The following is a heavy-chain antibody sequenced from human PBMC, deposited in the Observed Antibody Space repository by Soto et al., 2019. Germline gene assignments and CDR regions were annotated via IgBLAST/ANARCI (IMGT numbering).Heavy chain of an antibody. CDR1: GYTFISYY. D-gene: IGHD1-1*01. CDR3: VRGEQRPRFDY. Sequence: ASVKVSCKASGYTFISYYIHWVRQAPGQGLEWMGLINPSDAYTDYAQKFQGRVTLTRDTSTSIVYMELNSLRAEDTAVYYCVRGEQRPRFDYWGQGTLVTVSS. J-gene: IGHJ4*02. V-gene: IGHV1-46*01. CDR2: INPSDAYT.